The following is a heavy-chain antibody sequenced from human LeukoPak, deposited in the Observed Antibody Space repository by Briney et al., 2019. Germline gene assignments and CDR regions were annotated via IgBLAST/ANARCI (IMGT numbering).Heavy chain of an antibody. V-gene: IGHV3-23*01. Sequence: GGSLRLSCAASGFTFSSYAMSWVRQAPGKGLEWVSAISGSGGSTYYADSVEGRFTISRDNSKNTLYLQMNSLRAEDTAVYYCAKDRSSSWYEDWFDPWGQGTLVTVSS. CDR3: AKDRSSSWYEDWFDP. CDR2: ISGSGGST. D-gene: IGHD6-13*01. J-gene: IGHJ5*02. CDR1: GFTFSSYA.